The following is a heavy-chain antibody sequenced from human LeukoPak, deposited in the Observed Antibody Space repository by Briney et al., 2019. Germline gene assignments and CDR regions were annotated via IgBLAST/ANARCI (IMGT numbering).Heavy chain of an antibody. CDR1: RGSISSSSYY. D-gene: IGHD6-19*01. CDR2: IYYSGST. V-gene: IGHV4-39*07. CDR3: ARDPIAVAGTGDY. J-gene: IGHJ4*02. Sequence: PSETLSLTCTVSRGSISSSSYYWGWIRQPPGKGLEWIGSIYYSGSTYYNPSLKSRVTISVDKSKNQFSLKLSSVTAADTAVYYCARDPIAVAGTGDYWGQGTLVTVSS.